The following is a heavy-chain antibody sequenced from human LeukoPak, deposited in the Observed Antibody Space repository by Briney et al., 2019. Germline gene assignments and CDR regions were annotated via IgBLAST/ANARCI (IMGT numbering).Heavy chain of an antibody. D-gene: IGHD1-7*01. CDR1: GFTVTNNY. CDR2: IYSGGST. V-gene: IGHV3-66*02. J-gene: IGHJ4*02. Sequence: QPGGSLRLSCAASGFTVTNNYMSWVRQAPGKGLEWVSVIYSGGSTYYADSVKGRFTISRDNSKNTLYLQMNSLRAEDTAVYYCAKVDNWNYGNYWGQGTLVTVSS. CDR3: AKVDNWNYGNY.